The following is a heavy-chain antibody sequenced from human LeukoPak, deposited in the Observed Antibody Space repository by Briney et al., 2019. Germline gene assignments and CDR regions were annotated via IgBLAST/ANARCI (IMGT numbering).Heavy chain of an antibody. CDR1: GFTFSSYA. J-gene: IGHJ3*02. CDR3: ARVRDSSSWYPAFDI. D-gene: IGHD6-13*01. CDR2: ISYDGSMQ. Sequence: GGSLRLSCAASGFTFSSYAMHWVRQAPGKGLEWVAVISYDGSMQYSADSVKGRFTISRDNSKNTLYLQMNNLRAEDTAVYYCARVRDSSSWYPAFDIWGQGTMVTVSS. V-gene: IGHV3-30*04.